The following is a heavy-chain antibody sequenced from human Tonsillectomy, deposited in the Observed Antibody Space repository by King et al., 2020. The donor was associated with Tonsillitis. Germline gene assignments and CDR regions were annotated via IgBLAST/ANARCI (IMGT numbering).Heavy chain of an antibody. CDR1: GFTFSSYA. J-gene: IGHJ4*02. Sequence: VQLVQSGGGLVQPGGSLRVSCAASGFTFSSYAMSWVRQAPGKGLEWVSLISVGGGSTYYADSVKGRFTISRDNSKNMLYLQMNSQRVEDTAVYYCAKDPTYYKTTYYFDYWGQGTLVTVSS. D-gene: IGHD3-10*01. V-gene: IGHV3-23*04. CDR3: AKDPTYYKTTYYFDY. CDR2: ISVGGGST.